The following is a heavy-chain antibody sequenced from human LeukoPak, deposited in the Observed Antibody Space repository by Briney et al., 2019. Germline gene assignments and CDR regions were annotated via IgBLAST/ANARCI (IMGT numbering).Heavy chain of an antibody. CDR1: GYTFTSYD. CDR2: MNPNSGNT. V-gene: IGHV1-8*01. CDR3: ARGRRYYYGSGKNWLDP. D-gene: IGHD3-10*01. J-gene: IGHJ5*02. Sequence: GASVKVSCKASGYTFTSYDINWVRQATGQGLEWMGWMNPNSGNTGYAQKFQGRVTMTRNTSISTAYMELSSLRSEDTAVYYCARGRRYYYGSGKNWLDPWGQGTLVTVSS.